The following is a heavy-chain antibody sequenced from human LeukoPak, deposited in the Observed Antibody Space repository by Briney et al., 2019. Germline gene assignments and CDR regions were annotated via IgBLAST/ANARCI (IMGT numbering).Heavy chain of an antibody. Sequence: GGSLRLSCAASGFTFSSYGMHWVRQAPGKGLEWVAFIRYDGGNKYYADSVKGRFTISSDNSKNTLYLQMNSLRAEDTAVYYCARARRSGGITLVRGVKDRGWFDPWGQGTLVTVSS. CDR3: ARARRSGGITLVRGVKDRGWFDP. V-gene: IGHV3-30*02. D-gene: IGHD3-10*01. CDR2: IRYDGGNK. CDR1: GFTFSSYG. J-gene: IGHJ5*02.